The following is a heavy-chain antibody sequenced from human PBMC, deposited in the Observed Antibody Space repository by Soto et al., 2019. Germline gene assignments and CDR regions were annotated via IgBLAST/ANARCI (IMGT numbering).Heavy chain of an antibody. J-gene: IGHJ4*02. V-gene: IGHV4-34*01. CDR3: ARAAPYYYDSSGYSGY. D-gene: IGHD3-22*01. Sequence: SETLSLTCAVYGGSFSGYYWSWIRQPPGKGLEWIGEINHSGSTNYNPSLKSRVTISVDTSKNQFSLKLSSVTAADTAVYYCARAAPYYYDSSGYSGYWGQGTLVTVSS. CDR1: GGSFSGYY. CDR2: INHSGST.